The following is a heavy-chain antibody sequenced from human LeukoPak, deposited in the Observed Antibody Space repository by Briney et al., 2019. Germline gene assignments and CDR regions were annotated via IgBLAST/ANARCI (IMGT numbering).Heavy chain of an antibody. Sequence: PGGSLRLSCAASGFTFSSYSVNWVRQAPGTGLEWVSSISSSSSYIYYADSVKGRFTISIDNAKNSLYLQMNSLRAEDTAVYYCASRIAAAGKASATCGQGTLVTVSS. D-gene: IGHD6-13*01. CDR2: ISSSSSYI. CDR3: ASRIAAAGKASAT. CDR1: GFTFSSYS. V-gene: IGHV3-21*01. J-gene: IGHJ5*02.